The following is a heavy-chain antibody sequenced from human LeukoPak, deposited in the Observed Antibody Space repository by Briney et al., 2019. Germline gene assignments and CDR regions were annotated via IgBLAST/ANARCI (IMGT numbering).Heavy chain of an antibody. CDR3: ASPPDSSSGNYFDY. Sequence: PGRSLRLSCAASGFTFSSYGMHWVRQAPGKGLEWVAVISYDGSNKYYADSVKGRFTISRDNSKNTLYLQMNGLRAEDTAVYYCASPPDSSSGNYFDYWGQGTLVTVSS. CDR2: ISYDGSNK. V-gene: IGHV3-30*03. D-gene: IGHD6-6*01. J-gene: IGHJ4*02. CDR1: GFTFSSYG.